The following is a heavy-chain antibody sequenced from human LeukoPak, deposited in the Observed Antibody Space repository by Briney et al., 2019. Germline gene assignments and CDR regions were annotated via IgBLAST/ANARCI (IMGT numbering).Heavy chain of an antibody. CDR3: ARDGGDCSSATCYSGYYSYFYGMDV. CDR1: GFTFSGYA. CDR2: ISFDGNNK. Sequence: PGRSLRLSCATSGFTFSGYAMHWVRQAPGKGLDWVAVISFDGNNKYYADSVKGRFTISRDNSKNTLVLQMNSLRAADTAIYFCARDGGDCSSATCYSGYYSYFYGMDVWGQGTTVTVSS. J-gene: IGHJ6*02. V-gene: IGHV3-30-3*01. D-gene: IGHD2-2*01.